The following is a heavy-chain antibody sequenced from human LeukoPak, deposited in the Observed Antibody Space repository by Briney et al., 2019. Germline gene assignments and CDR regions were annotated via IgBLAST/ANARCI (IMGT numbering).Heavy chain of an antibody. CDR1: GDSISSGDYY. Sequence: SETLSLTCTVSGDSISSGDYYWSWIRQPAGKGLEWIGRISSSGSTNYNPSLKSRVTISVDTSKNQFSLKLSSVTVADTAVYFCARGPYSYDSSGAFDIWGQGTMVTVSS. J-gene: IGHJ3*02. D-gene: IGHD3-22*01. CDR2: ISSSGST. CDR3: ARGPYSYDSSGAFDI. V-gene: IGHV4-61*02.